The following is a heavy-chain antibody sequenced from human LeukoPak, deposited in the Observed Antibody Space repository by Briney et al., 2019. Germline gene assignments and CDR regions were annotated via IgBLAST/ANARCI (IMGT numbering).Heavy chain of an antibody. CDR3: ARDYLPQTFED. V-gene: IGHV3-48*04. J-gene: IGHJ4*02. CDR1: GFTFSSYS. CDR2: ISGSGDSI. Sequence: PGGSLRLSCAASGFTFSSYSMNWVRQVPGKGLEWVSYISGSGDSIYYADSVKGRFTISRDNAKNSLYLQMNSLRAEDTAVYYCARDYLPQTFEDWGQGTLVTVSS.